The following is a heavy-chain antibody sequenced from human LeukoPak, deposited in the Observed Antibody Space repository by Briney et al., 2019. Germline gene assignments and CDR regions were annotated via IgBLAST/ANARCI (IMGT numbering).Heavy chain of an antibody. D-gene: IGHD2-15*01. CDR1: GFIFSSYA. CDR2: ISGSGGST. Sequence: GGSLRLSCAASGFIFSSYAMSWVRQAPGKGLEWVSAISGSGGSTYYADSVKGRFTISRDNSKNTLYLQMNSLRAEDTAVYYCAKDCSGGSCFDYWGQGTLVTVSS. CDR3: AKDCSGGSCFDY. J-gene: IGHJ4*02. V-gene: IGHV3-23*01.